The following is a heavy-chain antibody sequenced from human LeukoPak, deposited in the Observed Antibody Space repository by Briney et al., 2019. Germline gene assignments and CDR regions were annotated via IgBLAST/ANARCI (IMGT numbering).Heavy chain of an antibody. CDR2: ISAYNSNT. Sequence: ASVKVSCKASGYTFTSYGISWVRQAPGQGLEWMGWISAYNSNTNYAQKLQGRVTMTTDTSTSTAYMELRSLRSDDTAVYYCARDVYPMNYDFWSGYSPRWDYWGQGTLVTVSS. J-gene: IGHJ4*02. CDR1: GYTFTSYG. D-gene: IGHD3-3*01. CDR3: ARDVYPMNYDFWSGYSPRWDY. V-gene: IGHV1-18*01.